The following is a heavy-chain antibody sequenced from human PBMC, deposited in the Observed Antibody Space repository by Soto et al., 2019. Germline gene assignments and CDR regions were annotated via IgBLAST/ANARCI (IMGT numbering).Heavy chain of an antibody. V-gene: IGHV3-66*01. D-gene: IGHD6-13*01. CDR3: ARVTWYDEYYYYYYMDV. J-gene: IGHJ6*03. CDR1: GLTVSTNY. CDR2: VYSGGST. Sequence: PGGSLRLSCAASGLTVSTNYMSWVRQAPGKGLDWVSLVYSGGSTYYADSVKGRFTISRDNSMNTLYLQMNNLRAEDTAVYYCARVTWYDEYYYYYYMDVWGKGTTVTVSS.